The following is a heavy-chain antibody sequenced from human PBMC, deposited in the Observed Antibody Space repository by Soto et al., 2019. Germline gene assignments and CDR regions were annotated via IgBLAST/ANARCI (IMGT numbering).Heavy chain of an antibody. V-gene: IGHV3-23*01. Sequence: GESLKISCAASGFTFSSYAMSWVRQAPGKGLEWVSAISGSGGSTYYADSVKGRFTISRDNSKNTLYLQMNSLRAEDTAVYYCAKWGPRYQLLNYFDYWGQGTLVTVSS. J-gene: IGHJ4*02. CDR3: AKWGPRYQLLNYFDY. CDR2: ISGSGGST. D-gene: IGHD2-2*01. CDR1: GFTFSSYA.